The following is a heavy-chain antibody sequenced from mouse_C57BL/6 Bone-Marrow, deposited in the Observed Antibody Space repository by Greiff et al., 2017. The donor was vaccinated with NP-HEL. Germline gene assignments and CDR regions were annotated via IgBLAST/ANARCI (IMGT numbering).Heavy chain of an antibody. V-gene: IGHV1-69*01. Sequence: QVQLQQPGAEPVMPGASVKLSCKASGYTFTSYWMHWVKQRPGQGLEWIGEIDPSDSYTNYNQKFKGKSTLTVDKSSSTAYMQLSSLTSEDSAVYYCARERGGSYEGDYAMDYWGQGTSVTVSS. CDR2: IDPSDSYT. CDR3: ARERGGSYEGDYAMDY. J-gene: IGHJ4*01. D-gene: IGHD2-14*01. CDR1: GYTFTSYW.